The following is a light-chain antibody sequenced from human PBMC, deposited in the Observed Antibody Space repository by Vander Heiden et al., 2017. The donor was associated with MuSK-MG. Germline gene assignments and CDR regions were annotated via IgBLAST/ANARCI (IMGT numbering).Light chain of an antibody. CDR2: AAS. CDR1: QSVNSGY. Sequence: DSVLRQSPGTLSLSPGERATLSCRASQSVNSGYLAWYQQKLGQAPRLLIYAASSRATGIRDRFSGSGSGTDFNLTVSRLEPEDYGMYYCQQDGSAPRTFGQGTKVEIK. CDR3: QQDGSAPRT. V-gene: IGKV3-20*01. J-gene: IGKJ1*01.